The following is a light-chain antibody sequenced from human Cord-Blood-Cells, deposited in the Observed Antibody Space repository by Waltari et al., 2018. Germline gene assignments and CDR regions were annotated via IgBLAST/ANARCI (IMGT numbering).Light chain of an antibody. CDR2: DAS. CDR3: QQRSNWPPGLT. CDR1: QSVSSY. Sequence: EIVLTQSPATLSLSPGERATPSCRASQSVSSYLAWYQQKPGQAPRLLIYDASNRATGIPARFSGSGSGTDFTLTISSLEPEDFAVYYCQQRSNWPPGLTFGGGTKVEIK. J-gene: IGKJ4*01. V-gene: IGKV3-11*01.